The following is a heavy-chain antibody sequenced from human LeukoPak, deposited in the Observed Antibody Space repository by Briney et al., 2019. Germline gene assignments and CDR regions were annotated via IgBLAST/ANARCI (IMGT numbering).Heavy chain of an antibody. CDR3: ARRGTTYCTVDSCNPNWFDP. D-gene: IGHD2-8*02. Sequence: GGSLRLSCAASGFTFSSYEMNWVRQAPGKGPEWLSYISGGSSDTSYADSVKGRFTISRDNAKNSLYLEMNNLRADDTAVYYCARRGTTYCTVDSCNPNWFDPWGRGTLVTVSS. V-gene: IGHV3-48*03. J-gene: IGHJ5*02. CDR1: GFTFSSYE. CDR2: ISGGSSDT.